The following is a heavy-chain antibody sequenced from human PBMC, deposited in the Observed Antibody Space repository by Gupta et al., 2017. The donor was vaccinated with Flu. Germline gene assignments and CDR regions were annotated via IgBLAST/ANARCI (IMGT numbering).Heavy chain of an antibody. CDR1: GLTFGTYT. CDR2: ISSSSTYI. Sequence: EVQLVEYGGGLVKPGGSLRLSCAASGLTFGTYTMNWVRQAPGKGLEWVSSISSSSTYIYYADSVKGRFTISRDNAKNSLFLQMNSLRAEDTAVYYCARDGRIQLWYWAFDHWGQGTLVTVSS. J-gene: IGHJ4*02. V-gene: IGHV3-21*01. D-gene: IGHD5-18*01. CDR3: ARDGRIQLWYWAFDH.